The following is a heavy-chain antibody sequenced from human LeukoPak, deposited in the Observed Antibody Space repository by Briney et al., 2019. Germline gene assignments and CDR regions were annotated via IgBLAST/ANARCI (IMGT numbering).Heavy chain of an antibody. D-gene: IGHD3-22*01. CDR1: GFTFSSYE. CDR3: ARDIYYYDSSGYYFPGGSDY. V-gene: IGHV3-48*03. J-gene: IGHJ4*02. Sequence: GGSLRLSCAASGFTFSSYEMNWVRQAPGKGLEWVSYISSSGSTIYYADSVKGRFTISRGNAKNSLYLQMNSLRAEDTAVYYCARDIYYYDSSGYYFPGGSDYWGQGTLVTVSS. CDR2: ISSSGSTI.